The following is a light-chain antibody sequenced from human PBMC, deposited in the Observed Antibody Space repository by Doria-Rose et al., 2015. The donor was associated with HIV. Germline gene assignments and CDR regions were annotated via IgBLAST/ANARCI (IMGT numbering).Light chain of an antibody. V-gene: IGKV3-20*01. J-gene: IGKJ1*01. CDR1: QSFSSTY. Sequence: EIVLTQSPGTLSLSPGERATLSCRASQSFSSTYLARYQQKPGQAPSLLIYDGSTRATGIPDRFSASGSWTDFTLTINRLEPEDFALYYCHQCGTSWTFGQGTKVEI. CDR2: DGS. CDR3: HQCGTSWT.